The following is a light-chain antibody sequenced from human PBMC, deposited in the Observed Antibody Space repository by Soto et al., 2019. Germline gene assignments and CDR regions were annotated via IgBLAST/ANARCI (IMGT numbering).Light chain of an antibody. CDR2: DAS. Sequence: GDIVTITCRASQSISSWLAWYQQKPGKAPKLLIYDASSLESGVPSRFSGSGSGTEFTLTISSLQPDDFATYYCQQYNSYSWTCGQGTRWIS. CDR1: QSISSW. CDR3: QQYNSYSWT. J-gene: IGKJ1*01. V-gene: IGKV1-5*01.